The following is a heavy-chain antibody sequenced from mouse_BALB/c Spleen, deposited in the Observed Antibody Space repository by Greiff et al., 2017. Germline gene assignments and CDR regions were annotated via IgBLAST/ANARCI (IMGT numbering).Heavy chain of an antibody. V-gene: IGHV1S127*01. CDR2: IDPSDSYT. CDR3: TRRGIGGYFDV. CDR1: GYTFTSYW. Sequence: QVHVKQPGAELVKPGASVKMSCKASGYTFTSYWMHWVKQRPGQGLEWIGVIDPSDSYTSYNQKFKGKATLTVDTSSSTAYMQLSSLTSEDSAVYYCTRRGIGGYFDVWGAGTTVTVSS. J-gene: IGHJ1*01.